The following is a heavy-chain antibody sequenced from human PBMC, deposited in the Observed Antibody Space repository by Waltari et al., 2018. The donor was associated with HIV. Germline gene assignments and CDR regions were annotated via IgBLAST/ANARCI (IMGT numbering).Heavy chain of an antibody. CDR3: ARGGITMIVVAPSRDYYYGMDV. Sequence: QVQLVQSGAEVKKPGSSVKVSCKASGGTVSSYAISWVRQAPGQGLEWMGGIIPIFGTANYAQKFQGRVTITADESTSTAYMELSSLRSEDTAVYYCARGGITMIVVAPSRDYYYGMDVWGQGTTVTVSS. CDR2: IIPIFGTA. V-gene: IGHV1-69*01. D-gene: IGHD3-22*01. J-gene: IGHJ6*02. CDR1: GGTVSSYA.